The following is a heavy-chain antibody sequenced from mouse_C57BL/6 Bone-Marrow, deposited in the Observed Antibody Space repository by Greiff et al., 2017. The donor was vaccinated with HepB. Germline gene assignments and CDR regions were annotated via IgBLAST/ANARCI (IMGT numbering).Heavy chain of an antibody. CDR1: GYTFTSYW. CDR2: IYPGNSDT. D-gene: IGHD1-1*01. V-gene: IGHV1-5*01. CDR3: TSLIYYYGSSRGYFDV. J-gene: IGHJ1*03. Sequence: EVQLQQSGTVLARPGASVKMSCKTSGYTFTSYWMHWVKQRPGQGLEWIGAIYPGNSDTSYNQKFKGMAKLTAVTSASTAYMELSSLTNEDSAVYYCTSLIYYYGSSRGYFDVWGTGTTVTVSS.